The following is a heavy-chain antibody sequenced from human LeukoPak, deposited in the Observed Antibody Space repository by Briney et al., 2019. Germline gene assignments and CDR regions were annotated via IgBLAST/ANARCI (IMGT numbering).Heavy chain of an antibody. Sequence: TASETLSLTCTVSGYSISSGYYWGWIRQPPGKGLEWIGSIYHSGSTYYNPSLKSRVTISVDTSKNQFSLKLSSVTAADTAVYYCARAGVGELPSRSWFDPWGQGTLVTVSS. V-gene: IGHV4-38-2*02. CDR2: IYHSGST. CDR1: GYSISSGYY. CDR3: ARAGVGELPSRSWFDP. D-gene: IGHD3-10*01. J-gene: IGHJ5*02.